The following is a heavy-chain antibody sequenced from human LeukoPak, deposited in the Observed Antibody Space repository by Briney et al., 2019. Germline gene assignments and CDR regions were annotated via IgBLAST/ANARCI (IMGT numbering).Heavy chain of an antibody. CDR3: ARDPRGDFWSGYYPYYYYYGMDV. D-gene: IGHD3-3*01. Sequence: ASVKVSCKASGYTFTGYYMHWVRQAPGQGLEWMGWMNPNSGNTGYAQKFQGRVTMTRNTSISTAYMELSSLRSEDTAVYYCARDPRGDFWSGYYPYYYYYGMDVWGQGTTVTVSS. CDR1: GYTFTGYY. CDR2: MNPNSGNT. V-gene: IGHV1-8*02. J-gene: IGHJ6*02.